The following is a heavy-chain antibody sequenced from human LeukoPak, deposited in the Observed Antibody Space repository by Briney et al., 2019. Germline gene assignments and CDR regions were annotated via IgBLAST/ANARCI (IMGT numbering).Heavy chain of an antibody. Sequence: ASVKVSCKASGYTFTTYYMHWVRQAPGQGLEWMGIIDPSGGSTSHAQTFQGRVTMTRDTSTSTVYMELSSLRSDDTAVYYCARLSQQTFDIWGQGTLVTVSS. J-gene: IGHJ3*02. CDR2: IDPSGGST. CDR1: GYTFTTYY. CDR3: ARLSQQTFDI. V-gene: IGHV1-46*01.